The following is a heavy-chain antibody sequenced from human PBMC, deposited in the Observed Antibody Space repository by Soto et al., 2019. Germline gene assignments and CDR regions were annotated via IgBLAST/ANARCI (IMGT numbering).Heavy chain of an antibody. V-gene: IGHV4-59*01. CDR2: IYYSGST. Sequence: PSETLSLTCTVSGGSISSYYWSWIRQPPGKGLEWIGYIYYSGSTNYNPSLKSRVTISVDTSKNQFSLKLSSVTAADTAVYYCAREVVSCSWYNYYGMDVWGQGTTVTVSS. J-gene: IGHJ6*02. CDR3: AREVVSCSWYNYYGMDV. D-gene: IGHD6-13*01. CDR1: GGSISSYY.